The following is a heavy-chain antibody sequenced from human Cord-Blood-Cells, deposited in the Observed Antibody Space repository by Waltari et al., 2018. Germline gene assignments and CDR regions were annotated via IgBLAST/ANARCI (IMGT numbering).Heavy chain of an antibody. D-gene: IGHD6-13*01. Sequence: QVQLVQSGAEVKQPGASVKVSRKVSGYTLTELSMPWVRQAPGTGLEWMGGLEPEDGETIYAQKCQGRVTMTEDTSTDTAYMELSSLRSEDTAVYYCATDLRWLPGTYWGQGTLVTVSS. CDR3: ATDLRWLPGTY. CDR1: GYTLTELS. V-gene: IGHV1-24*01. CDR2: LEPEDGET. J-gene: IGHJ4*02.